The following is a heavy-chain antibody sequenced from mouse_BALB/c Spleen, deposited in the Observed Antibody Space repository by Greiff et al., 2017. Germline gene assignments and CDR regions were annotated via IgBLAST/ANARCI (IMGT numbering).Heavy chain of an antibody. J-gene: IGHJ4*01. V-gene: IGHV1-4*01. CDR2: INPSSGYT. CDR3: ARRGYGNYVGYAMDY. CDR1: GYTFTSYT. Sequence: QVQLKQSGAELARPGASVKMSCKASGYTFTSYTMHWVKQRPGQGLEWIGYINPSSGYTNYNQKFKDKATLTADKSSSTAYMQLSSLTSEDSAVYYCARRGYGNYVGYAMDYWGQGTSVTVSS. D-gene: IGHD2-1*01.